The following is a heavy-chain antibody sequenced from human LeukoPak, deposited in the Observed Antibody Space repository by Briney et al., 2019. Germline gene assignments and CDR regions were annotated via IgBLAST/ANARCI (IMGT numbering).Heavy chain of an antibody. CDR2: IYHSGTT. CDR1: GYSLTSHNW. J-gene: IGHJ4*02. D-gene: IGHD3-10*01. CDR3: ASCLFDYYYFDQ. Sequence: SETLSLTCAVSGYSLTSHNWWSWVRPSPGKGVEWIGEIYHSGTTNYSPSLKSRVTISVDKSKNQLSLRLTSVTAADTAVYFCASCLFDYYYFDQWGQGTLVTVSS. V-gene: IGHV4-4*02.